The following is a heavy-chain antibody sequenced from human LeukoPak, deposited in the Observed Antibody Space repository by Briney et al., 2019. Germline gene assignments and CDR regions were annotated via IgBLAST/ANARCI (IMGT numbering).Heavy chain of an antibody. V-gene: IGHV1-8*01. D-gene: IGHD6-25*01. CDR1: GYTFTCYD. CDR3: ARGCLKQRRADIDY. Sequence: ASVKVSCKASGYTFTCYDINWVRQATGQGLEWMGWMNPNSGNTGYAQKFQGRVTMTRNTSITTAYMELSSLRSEDTAVYYCARGCLKQRRADIDYWGQGTLVTVSS. J-gene: IGHJ4*02. CDR2: MNPNSGNT.